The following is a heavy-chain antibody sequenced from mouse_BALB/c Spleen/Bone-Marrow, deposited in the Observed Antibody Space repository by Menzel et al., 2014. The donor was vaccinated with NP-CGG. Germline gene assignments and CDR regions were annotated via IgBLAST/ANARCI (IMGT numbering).Heavy chain of an antibody. D-gene: IGHD1-1*01. Sequence: EVQLQQSGAELVKPGASVKLSCTASGFNIKDTYMHWVKQRPEQGLEWIGRIDPANGNTKYDPKFQGKATITADTSSNTAYLQLSSLTSEDTAVYYCARYYYGFYFDYWGQGTTLTGSS. V-gene: IGHV14-3*02. CDR2: IDPANGNT. J-gene: IGHJ2*01. CDR3: ARYYYGFYFDY. CDR1: GFNIKDTY.